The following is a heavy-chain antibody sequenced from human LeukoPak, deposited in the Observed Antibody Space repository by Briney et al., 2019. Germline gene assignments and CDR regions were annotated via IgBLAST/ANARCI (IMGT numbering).Heavy chain of an antibody. Sequence: ASLKVSCKASGYTFTSYEINWVRQATGQGLEWMGRMNPNSGNTDYAQKFQGRVTMTRNTSISTAYIELSSLRYEETAVYTSVRDPRDGSNDLDSWGQGTLVTVSS. CDR1: GYTFTSYE. CDR2: MNPNSGNT. D-gene: IGHD5-24*01. J-gene: IGHJ4*02. V-gene: IGHV1-8*01. CDR3: VRDPRDGSNDLDS.